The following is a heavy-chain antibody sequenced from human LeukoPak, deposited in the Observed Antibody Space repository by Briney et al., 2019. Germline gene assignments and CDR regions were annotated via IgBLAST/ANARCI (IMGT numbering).Heavy chain of an antibody. D-gene: IGHD3-22*01. CDR3: AKHDSSGPDAFDI. J-gene: IGHJ3*02. CDR2: IKQDGSEK. V-gene: IGHV3-7*01. CDR1: GFTFSSYW. Sequence: GGSLRLSCAASGFTFSSYWMSWVRQAPGKGLEWVANIKQDGSEKYYVDSVKGRFTISRDNAKNSLYLQMNSLRAGDTAVYYCAKHDSSGPDAFDIWGQGTMVTVSS.